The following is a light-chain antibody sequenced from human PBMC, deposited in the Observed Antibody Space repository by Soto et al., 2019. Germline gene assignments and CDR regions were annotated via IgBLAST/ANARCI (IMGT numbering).Light chain of an antibody. CDR3: QQLSHYPYT. CDR1: YAISSS. V-gene: IGKV1-9*01. Sequence: DIQLTQSPSFLSASVEDRVTISCRASYAISSSLAWYQQEPGKPPKLLIYDSSTLQTGVPSRFTGSGSGRKFTLTISGLQVGDFATYFCQQLSHYPYTFGQWTKLEI. CDR2: DSS. J-gene: IGKJ2*01.